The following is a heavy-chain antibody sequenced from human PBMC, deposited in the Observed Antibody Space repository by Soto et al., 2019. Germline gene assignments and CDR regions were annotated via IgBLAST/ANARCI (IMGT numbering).Heavy chain of an antibody. D-gene: IGHD3-22*01. J-gene: IGHJ4*02. V-gene: IGHV3-15*07. CDR2: IKSKTDGGTT. Sequence: GGSLRLSCAASGCTFSTYAMNLVRQAPGKGLEWVGRIKSKTDGGTTDYAAPVKGRFTISRDDSKNTLYLQMNSLKTEDTAVYYCTTVWYYFDSSGFPPLDYWGQGTLVTVSS. CDR1: GCTFSTYA. CDR3: TTVWYYFDSSGFPPLDY.